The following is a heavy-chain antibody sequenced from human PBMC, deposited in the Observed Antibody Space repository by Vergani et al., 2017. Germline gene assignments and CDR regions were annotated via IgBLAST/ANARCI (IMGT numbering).Heavy chain of an antibody. Sequence: EVQLVQSGAEVKKPGESLKISCKGSGYSFTSYWIGWVRQMPGKGLDWMGIIYPGDSDTRYSPSFQGQVTISADKSISTAYLQWSSLKASDTAMYYCARVTYYYGSGREFDPWGQGTLVTVSS. J-gene: IGHJ5*02. CDR3: ARVTYYYGSGREFDP. CDR2: IYPGDSDT. CDR1: GYSFTSYW. V-gene: IGHV5-51*03. D-gene: IGHD3-10*01.